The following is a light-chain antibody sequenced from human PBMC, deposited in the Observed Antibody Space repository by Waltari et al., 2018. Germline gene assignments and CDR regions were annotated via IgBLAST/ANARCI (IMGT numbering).Light chain of an antibody. V-gene: IGKV3-20*01. J-gene: IGKJ4*01. CDR3: HLYGSART. CDR2: GVS. CDR1: QSFTNNY. Sequence: NVLTQSPGTLSLSPGERATLSCRASQSFTNNYLAWYQQQPGQAPRLLIYGVSSRATGIPDRFSGSGSGTDFTLTIGRLEPEDSAVYFCHLYGSARTFGGGTRVEIK.